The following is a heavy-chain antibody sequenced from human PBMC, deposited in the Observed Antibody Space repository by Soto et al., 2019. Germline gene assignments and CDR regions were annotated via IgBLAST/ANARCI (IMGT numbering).Heavy chain of an antibody. Sequence: DVQLLESGGGLIQPGGSLRLSCAASGFTFNNHAMAWVRQAPGKGLEWVSSIGHSGYSINYGDSVKGRFTISRDNSKNMLFLEMNGLRAEDTAVYYCARSDDKDILTGFYNWGQGALVPVSS. CDR2: IGHSGYSI. D-gene: IGHD3-9*01. V-gene: IGHV3-23*01. CDR1: GFTFNNHA. CDR3: ARSDDKDILTGFYN. J-gene: IGHJ4*02.